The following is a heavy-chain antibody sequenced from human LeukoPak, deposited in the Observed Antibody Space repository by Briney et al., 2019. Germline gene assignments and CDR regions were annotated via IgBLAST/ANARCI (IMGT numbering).Heavy chain of an antibody. D-gene: IGHD5-24*01. CDR1: GGTFSSYA. CDR3: ARERWLQYYYGMDV. CDR2: IIPILGIA. Sequence: GASVKVSCKASGGTFSSYAISWVRQAPGQGLEWMGRIIPILGIANYAQKFQGRVTITADKSTSTAYMELSSLRSEDTAVYYCARERWLQYYYGMDVWGQGTTVTVSS. J-gene: IGHJ6*02. V-gene: IGHV1-69*04.